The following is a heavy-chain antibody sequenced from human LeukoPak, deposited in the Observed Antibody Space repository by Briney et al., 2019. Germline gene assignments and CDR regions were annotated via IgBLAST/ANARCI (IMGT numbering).Heavy chain of an antibody. CDR2: ISGSGDST. D-gene: IGHD6-19*01. CDR3: AKGRVAVAGSPDY. V-gene: IGHV3-23*01. CDR1: GFTSTSYA. J-gene: IGHJ4*02. Sequence: GGSLRLSCAASGFTSTSYAMSWVRQAPGKGLEWVSVISGSGDSTYYADSVKGRFIISRDTSKNTLYLQMNSLRAEDTAVYYCAKGRVAVAGSPDYWGQGTLVTVSS.